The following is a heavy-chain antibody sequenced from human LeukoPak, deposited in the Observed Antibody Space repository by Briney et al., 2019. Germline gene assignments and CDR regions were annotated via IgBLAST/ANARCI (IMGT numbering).Heavy chain of an antibody. D-gene: IGHD3-3*01. CDR3: AGADDFWSGYSDY. CDR1: GFTFSDYA. J-gene: IGHJ4*02. V-gene: IGHV3-23*01. Sequence: GGSLRLSCAASGFTFSDYAMSWVRQAPGRGLEWVSSISASAGGTYYPDSVKGRFTISRDNSKNTLYLQMNSLRPEDTAVYYCAGADDFWSGYSDYWGQGTLVTVSS. CDR2: ISASAGGT.